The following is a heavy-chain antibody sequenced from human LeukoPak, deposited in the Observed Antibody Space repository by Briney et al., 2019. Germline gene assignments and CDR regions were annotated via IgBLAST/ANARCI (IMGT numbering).Heavy chain of an antibody. Sequence: PSETLSLTCAVYGGSFSGYYWSWIRQPPAKGLEWIGEINHSGSTNYNPSLKSRVTISVDTSKNQFSLKLSSVTAADTAVYYCARGQWLARNWFDPWGQGTLVIVSS. V-gene: IGHV4-34*01. J-gene: IGHJ5*02. CDR2: INHSGST. D-gene: IGHD6-19*01. CDR3: ARGQWLARNWFDP. CDR1: GGSFSGYY.